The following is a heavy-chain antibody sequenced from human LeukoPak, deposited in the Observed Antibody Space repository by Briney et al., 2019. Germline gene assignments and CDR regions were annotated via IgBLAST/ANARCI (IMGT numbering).Heavy chain of an antibody. CDR1: GYTLTELS. V-gene: IGHV1-24*01. CDR3: ATYRKTSYSDVLTGLDY. CDR2: FDPEDGET. J-gene: IGHJ4*02. Sequence: ASVKVSCKVSGYTLTELSMFWVRQAPGKGLQWMGGFDPEDGETIYAQKFQGRVTMTEDTSTDTAYMELSSLGSEDTAVYYCATYRKTSYSDVLTGLDYWGQGTLVTVSS. D-gene: IGHD3-9*01.